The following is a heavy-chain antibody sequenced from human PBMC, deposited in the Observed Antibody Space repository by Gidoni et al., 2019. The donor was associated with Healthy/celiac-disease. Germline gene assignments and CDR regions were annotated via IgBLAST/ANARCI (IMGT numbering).Heavy chain of an antibody. CDR3: ATGVGSGSYQPADY. J-gene: IGHJ4*02. V-gene: IGHV1-24*01. Sequence: QAQLVQSGAAVKKPGASVKVSCKVSGYTLTELSMHWVRQAPGKGLEWMGGFDPEDGETIYAQKFQGRVTMTEDTSTDTAYMELSSLRSEDTAVYYCATGVGSGSYQPADYWGQGTLVTVSS. CDR2: FDPEDGET. CDR1: GYTLTELS. D-gene: IGHD1-26*01.